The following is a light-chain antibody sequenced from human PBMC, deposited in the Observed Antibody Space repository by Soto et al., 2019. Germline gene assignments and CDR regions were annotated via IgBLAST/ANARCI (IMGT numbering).Light chain of an antibody. Sequence: QSALTQPPSASGSRGQSVTISCTGTSSDVGGYNYVSWYRQHPGKAPQLIIYDVNKRPSGVPDRFSGSKSGNTASLTVSGLQAEDEAVYFCNSYGGTNNYVVFGGGTKLTVL. V-gene: IGLV2-8*01. CDR2: DVN. CDR3: NSYGGTNNYVV. J-gene: IGLJ2*01. CDR1: SSDVGGYNY.